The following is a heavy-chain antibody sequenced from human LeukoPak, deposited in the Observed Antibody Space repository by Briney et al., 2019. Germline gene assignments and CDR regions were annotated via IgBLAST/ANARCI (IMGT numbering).Heavy chain of an antibody. CDR2: IKHDGSEK. Sequence: PGGSLRLSCAASRFTFSSYWMSWVRQAPGKGLEWVANIKHDGSEKYSVDSVKGRFTISRDNAKNSLYLQMNSLRAEDTAVYYCARGRGNSRSWYFDYWGQGTLATVSS. V-gene: IGHV3-7*01. D-gene: IGHD6-13*01. J-gene: IGHJ4*02. CDR3: ARGRGNSRSWYFDY. CDR1: RFTFSSYW.